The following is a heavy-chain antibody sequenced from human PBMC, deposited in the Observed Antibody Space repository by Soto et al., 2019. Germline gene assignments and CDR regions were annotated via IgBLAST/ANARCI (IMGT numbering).Heavy chain of an antibody. CDR3: AGELSNSPEYFDF. CDR1: GGSICSDNYY. CDR2: IYYSGRT. D-gene: IGHD6-6*01. Sequence: SETLSLTCTVSGGSICSDNYYWSWIRQPPGKGLEWIGYIYYSGRTAYNPSRKSRIIISIDTSKNQFSLSLNSLNAADTAVYYCAGELSNSPEYFDFWGLGTLVT. J-gene: IGHJ4*02. V-gene: IGHV4-30-4*01.